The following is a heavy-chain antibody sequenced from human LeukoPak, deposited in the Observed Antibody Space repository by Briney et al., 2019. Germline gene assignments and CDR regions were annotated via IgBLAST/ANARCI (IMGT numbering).Heavy chain of an antibody. Sequence: GGSLRLSCAASGFSVSSNYMSWVRQAPGKGLEWVSVIYSGGSTHYADSVKGRFTISRDNSKNTLYLQMNSLRAEDTAVYYCARWGRWYSSGWYGYYDYWGQGTLVTVSS. J-gene: IGHJ4*02. D-gene: IGHD6-19*01. V-gene: IGHV3-53*01. CDR2: IYSGGST. CDR1: GFSVSSNY. CDR3: ARWGRWYSSGWYGYYDY.